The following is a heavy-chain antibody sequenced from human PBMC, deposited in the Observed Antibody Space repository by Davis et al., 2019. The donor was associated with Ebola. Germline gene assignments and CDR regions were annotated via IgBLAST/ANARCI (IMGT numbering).Heavy chain of an antibody. CDR3: ARGTNYGEKDY. J-gene: IGHJ4*02. CDR1: GGTFSSYA. Sequence: SVKVSCKASGGTFSSYAISWVRQAPGQGLEWMGGIIPIFGTANYAQKLQGRVTMTTDTSTSTAYMELRSLRSDDTAVYYCARGTNYGEKDYWGQGTLVTVSS. V-gene: IGHV1-69*05. D-gene: IGHD4-17*01. CDR2: IIPIFGTA.